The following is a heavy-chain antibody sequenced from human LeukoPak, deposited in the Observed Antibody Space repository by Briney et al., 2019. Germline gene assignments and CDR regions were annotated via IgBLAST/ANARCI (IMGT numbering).Heavy chain of an antibody. CDR3: AKVISASGIAY. J-gene: IGHJ4*02. CDR1: GFTFNSYA. CDR2: ILYDGSNK. V-gene: IGHV3-30*18. D-gene: IGHD6-13*01. Sequence: GGSLSLSCAASGFTFNSYAMHWVRQAPGKGLEWVAVILYDGSNKYYADSVKGRFTISRDNSKNTLYLQMNSLRAEDTAVYYCAKVISASGIAYWGQGTQVTVSS.